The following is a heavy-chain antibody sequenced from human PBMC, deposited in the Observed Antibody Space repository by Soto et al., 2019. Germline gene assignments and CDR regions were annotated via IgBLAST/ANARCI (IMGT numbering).Heavy chain of an antibody. J-gene: IGHJ6*02. CDR2: ISSSSSYI. D-gene: IGHD3-3*01. Sequence: GGSLRLSCAASGFTFSSYSMNWVRQAPGKGLEWVSSISSSSSYIYYADSVKGRFTISRDTAKNTLYLQMNSLRAGDTAMYCCAIEPIAKRSADYDFWSGYYYYVYGMDVWGQGTTVTVSS. CDR3: AIEPIAKRSADYDFWSGYYYYVYGMDV. V-gene: IGHV3-21*01. CDR1: GFTFSSYS.